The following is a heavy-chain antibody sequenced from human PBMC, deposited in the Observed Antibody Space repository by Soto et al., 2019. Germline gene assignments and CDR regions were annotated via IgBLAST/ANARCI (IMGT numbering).Heavy chain of an antibody. CDR3: TSLAAAGPPYFDY. J-gene: IGHJ4*02. D-gene: IGHD6-13*01. CDR1: GFTFSNAW. CDR2: IRSKTDGGTT. V-gene: IGHV3-15*01. Sequence: EVQLVESGGGLVKPGGSLRLSCAASGFTFSNAWMSWVRQAPGKGLEWVGRIRSKTDGGTTDYAAPVKGRFTISRDDSKNTLYLQMNSLKTEDTAVYYCTSLAAAGPPYFDYWGQGTLVTVSS.